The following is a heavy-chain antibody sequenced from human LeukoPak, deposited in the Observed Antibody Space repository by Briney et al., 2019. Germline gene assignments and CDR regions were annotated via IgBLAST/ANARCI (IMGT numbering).Heavy chain of an antibody. CDR3: ARGGCGSTSCYRSYYGMDV. V-gene: IGHV5-51*01. Sequence: GESLKISCKGSGYSFTSYWIGWVRQMPGKGLEWMGIIYPGDSDTRYSPSFQGQVTISADKSISTAYLQWSSLKASDTAMYYCARGGCGSTSCYRSYYGMDVWGQGTTVTVSS. CDR2: IYPGDSDT. CDR1: GYSFTSYW. D-gene: IGHD2-2*01. J-gene: IGHJ6*02.